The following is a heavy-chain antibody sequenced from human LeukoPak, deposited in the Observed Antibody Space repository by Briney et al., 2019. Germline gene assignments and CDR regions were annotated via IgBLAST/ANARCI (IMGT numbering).Heavy chain of an antibody. CDR2: FSGSGGST. CDR3: AKGVVPAPYYYYGMDV. D-gene: IGHD2-2*01. J-gene: IGHJ6*02. CDR1: GFTFSSYT. V-gene: IGHV3-23*01. Sequence: PGGSLRLSCAASGFTFSSYTKSWGRQGPGKGLGWGSAFSGSGGSTYYADSVKGRFTISRDNSKNTLYLQMNSLRAEDTAVYYCAKGVVPAPYYYYGMDVWGQGTTVTVSS.